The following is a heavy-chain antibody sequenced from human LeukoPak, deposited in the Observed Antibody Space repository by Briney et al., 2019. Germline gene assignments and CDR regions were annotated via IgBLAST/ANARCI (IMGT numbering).Heavy chain of an antibody. D-gene: IGHD3-9*01. CDR2: ISSSSSYI. V-gene: IGHV3-21*01. J-gene: IGHJ6*02. CDR3: ARDLELRYFDWLLSGYYGMDV. CDR1: GFTYSSYS. Sequence: GGSLRLSCAAPGFTYSSYSMNWVRQAPAKGLEGVSSISSSSSYIHYADSVKGRFTISRDNAKNSLYLQMNNLRAEDTAVYYCARDLELRYFDWLLSGYYGMDVWGQGTTVTVSS.